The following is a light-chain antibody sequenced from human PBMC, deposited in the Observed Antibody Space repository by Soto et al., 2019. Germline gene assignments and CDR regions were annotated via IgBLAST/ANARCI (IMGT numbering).Light chain of an antibody. CDR1: SSDVGGYDY. CDR3: SSYTSSNTLGV. V-gene: IGLV2-14*01. CDR2: DVS. Sequence: QSVLTQPASVSGSPGQSITISCTGTSSDVGGYDYVSWYQQHPGKAPKLMIYDVSNRPSGVSNRFSGSKSGNTASLTISGLQDEDEADYYFSSYTSSNTLGVFGTGTKV. J-gene: IGLJ1*01.